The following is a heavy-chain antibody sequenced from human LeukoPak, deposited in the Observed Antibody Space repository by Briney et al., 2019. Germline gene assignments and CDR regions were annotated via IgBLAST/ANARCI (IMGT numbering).Heavy chain of an antibody. J-gene: IGHJ6*02. CDR1: GGSISSSSYY. D-gene: IGHD3-16*01. CDR2: IYYSGST. V-gene: IGHV4-39*07. CDR3: ARDPGGYYYGMDV. Sequence: SSEALSLTCTVSGGSISSSSYYWGWIRQPPGKGLEWIGSIYYSGSTYYNPSLKSRVTISVDTSKNRFSLKLSSVIAADTAVYYCARDPGGYYYGMDVWGQGTTVTVSS.